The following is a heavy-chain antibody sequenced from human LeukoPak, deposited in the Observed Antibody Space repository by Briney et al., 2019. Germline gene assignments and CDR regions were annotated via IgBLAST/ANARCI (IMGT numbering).Heavy chain of an antibody. CDR2: ISSSSKWM. CDR1: EFTFSSYN. CDR3: ARETPRRGETRDGYR. J-gene: IGHJ4*02. Sequence: GGSLRLSCVASEFTFSSYNMNWVRLAPGKGLEWVASISSSSKWMYYTDSVKGRFTISRDNAKNSLYLQMNSLRVEDTAVYYCARETPRRGETRDGYRWGQGTLVTVSS. V-gene: IGHV3-21*01. D-gene: IGHD5-24*01.